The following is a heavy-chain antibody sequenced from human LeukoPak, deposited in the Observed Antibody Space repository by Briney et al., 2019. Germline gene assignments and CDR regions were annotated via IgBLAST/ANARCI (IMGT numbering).Heavy chain of an antibody. V-gene: IGHV3-9*01. CDR3: AKGRRYQLLRYYFDY. CDR2: ISWNSGSI. CDR1: GFTFDDYA. J-gene: IGHJ4*02. Sequence: GGSLRLSCAASGFTFDDYAMHWVRQAPGKGLEWVSGISWNSGSIGYADSVKGRFTISRDNAKNSLYLQMNSLRAEDTALYYCAKGRRYQLLRYYFDYWGQGTLVTVSS. D-gene: IGHD2-2*01.